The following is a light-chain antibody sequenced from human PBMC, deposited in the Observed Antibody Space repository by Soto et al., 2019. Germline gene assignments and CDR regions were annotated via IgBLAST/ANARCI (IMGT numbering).Light chain of an antibody. V-gene: IGLV2-14*01. CDR3: LSYTPAGALV. J-gene: IGLJ6*01. CDR2: EVR. CDR1: NTDVGGYNY. Sequence: QSALTQPASVSGSPGQSITVSCTGTNTDVGGYNYVSWYQHRPGKAPRLMIYEVRNRRSGVSNRFSGSKSGNTASLTISGLQAEDEADYYCLSYTPAGALVFGSGTKLTVL.